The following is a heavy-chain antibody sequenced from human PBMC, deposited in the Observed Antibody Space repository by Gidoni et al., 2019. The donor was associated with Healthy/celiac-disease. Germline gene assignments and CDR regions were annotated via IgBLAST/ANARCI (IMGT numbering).Heavy chain of an antibody. CDR2: ISSSSSYI. CDR3: ARDKWELPSRYYFDY. CDR1: GFTFSSYS. Sequence: EVQLVESGGGLVKPGGSLRLSCAASGFTFSSYSMNWVRQAPGKGLGWVSSISSSSSYIYYADSVKGRFTISRDNAKNSLYLQMNSLRAEDTAVYYCARDKWELPSRYYFDYWGQGTLVTVSS. V-gene: IGHV3-21*01. D-gene: IGHD1-26*01. J-gene: IGHJ4*02.